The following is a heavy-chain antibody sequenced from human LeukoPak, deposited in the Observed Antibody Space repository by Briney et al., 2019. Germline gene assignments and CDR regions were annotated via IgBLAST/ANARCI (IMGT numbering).Heavy chain of an antibody. Sequence: GGSLRLSCAASGFTFPSYGISWVRQAPGKGLEWVSGLSGSGGSTYYADSVKGRFTISRDNLKNTLYLQMNSLRAEDTAVYYCAKGVLFSSGSYWGFDYWGQGTLVTVSS. D-gene: IGHD1-26*01. CDR3: AKGVLFSSGSYWGFDY. CDR2: LSGSGGST. CDR1: GFTFPSYG. J-gene: IGHJ4*02. V-gene: IGHV3-23*01.